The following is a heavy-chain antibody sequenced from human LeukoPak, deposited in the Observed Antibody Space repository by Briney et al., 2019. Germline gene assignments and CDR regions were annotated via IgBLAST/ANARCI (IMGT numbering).Heavy chain of an antibody. CDR3: AKDLGVVHGDCAVNDY. CDR1: GFTFSNYV. CDR2: ISSRGRTT. Sequence: GGSLRLSCAASGFTFSNYVMSWVRQAPGKGLEWVSAISSRGRTTYYADSVKGRFTISRDNSKNTLYLQMNSLRAEDTAVYYCAKDLGVVHGDCAVNDYWGQGTLVAVSS. D-gene: IGHD2-21*02. V-gene: IGHV3-23*01. J-gene: IGHJ4*02.